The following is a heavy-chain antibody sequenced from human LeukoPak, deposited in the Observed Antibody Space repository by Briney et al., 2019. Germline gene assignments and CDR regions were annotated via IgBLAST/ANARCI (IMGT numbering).Heavy chain of an antibody. CDR3: AKDRAYYHSGGYYY. Sequence: GGSLRLSCAASGFTFTSYAMTWVRQAPGKGLEWVSTISGSGGTTYYADSVKGRFTISRHNSERSVYLQMNSLRAEDTAVYYCAKDRAYYHSGGYYYWGQGTLVTVSS. J-gene: IGHJ4*02. CDR2: ISGSGGTT. D-gene: IGHD3-22*01. V-gene: IGHV3-23*01. CDR1: GFTFTSYA.